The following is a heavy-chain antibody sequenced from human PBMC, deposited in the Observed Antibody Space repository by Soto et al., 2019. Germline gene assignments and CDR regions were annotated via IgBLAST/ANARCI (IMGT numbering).Heavy chain of an antibody. J-gene: IGHJ6*02. V-gene: IGHV1-18*01. CDR2: ISTYNGDT. Sequence: QVQLVQSGPEVRKPGASVKVSCEASGYTFTTSGISWVRQVPGQGLEWMGWISTYNGDTNSEQNFQGRVLMTADTSTGTAYMELMSLKSDDTAVYYCARQGSSPYYYYGLDVWGQGTTVTVSS. CDR1: GYTFTTSG. D-gene: IGHD1-26*01. CDR3: ARQGSSPYYYYGLDV.